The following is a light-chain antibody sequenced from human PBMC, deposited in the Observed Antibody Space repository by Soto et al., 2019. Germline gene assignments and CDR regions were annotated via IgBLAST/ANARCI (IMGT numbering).Light chain of an antibody. CDR2: EVS. CDR3: SSYTSSSTHNYV. CDR1: SSDVGGYNY. J-gene: IGLJ1*01. Sequence: QSALTQPASVSGSPGQSITISYTGTSSDVGGYNYVSWYQQHPGKAPKLMIYEVSNRPSGVSNRFSGSKSGNTASLTISGLQAEDEADYYCSSYTSSSTHNYVFGTGTKVTVL. V-gene: IGLV2-14*01.